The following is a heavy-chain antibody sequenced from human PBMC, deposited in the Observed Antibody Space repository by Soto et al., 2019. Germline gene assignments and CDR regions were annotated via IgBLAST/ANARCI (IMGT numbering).Heavy chain of an antibody. CDR2: IYYTGST. Sequence: QVQLQESGPGLVKPSETLSLTCTVSGGSISTYYWSWIRQPPGKGLEWIGYIYYTGSTNYNPSLNSQATISVDTSKNHISLKLSSVTAADTAAYSCARRKAYMYVWGQGTTVTVSS. CDR3: ARRKAYMYV. V-gene: IGHV4-59*08. CDR1: GGSISTYY. J-gene: IGHJ6*03.